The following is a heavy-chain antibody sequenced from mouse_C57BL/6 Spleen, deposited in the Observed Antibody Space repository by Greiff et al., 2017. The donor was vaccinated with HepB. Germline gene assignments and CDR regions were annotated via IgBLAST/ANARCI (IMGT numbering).Heavy chain of an antibody. J-gene: IGHJ4*01. CDR3: ARRGYYYGSSYHAMDY. Sequence: QVQLQQSGAELVMPGASVKLSCKASGYTFTSYWMHWVKQRPGQGLEWIGEIDPSDSYTNYNQKFKGKSTLTVDKSSSTAYMQLSSLTSEDSAVYYCARRGYYYGSSYHAMDYWGQGTSVTVSS. CDR2: IDPSDSYT. CDR1: GYTFTSYW. V-gene: IGHV1-69*01. D-gene: IGHD1-1*01.